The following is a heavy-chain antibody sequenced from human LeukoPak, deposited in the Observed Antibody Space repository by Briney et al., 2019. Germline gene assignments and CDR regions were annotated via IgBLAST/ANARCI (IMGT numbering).Heavy chain of an antibody. Sequence: GRSLSLFCAASGFTFCSYAMHWVRQSRGEGLEWVAVILYDGSNKYYAESVKGRFTISRDNSKNTLYLQMNSLRAEDTAVYYCAKTMTIPAYYYYGMDVWGQGTTVTVSS. D-gene: IGHD4/OR15-4a*01. J-gene: IGHJ6*02. CDR2: ILYDGSNK. CDR1: GFTFCSYA. V-gene: IGHV3-30-3*01. CDR3: AKTMTIPAYYYYGMDV.